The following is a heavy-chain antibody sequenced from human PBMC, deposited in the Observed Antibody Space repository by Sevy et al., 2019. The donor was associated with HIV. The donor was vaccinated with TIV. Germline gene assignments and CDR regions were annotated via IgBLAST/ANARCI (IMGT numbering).Heavy chain of an antibody. Sequence: GGSLRLSCAASGFTFSTYTMNWVRQAPGKGLEWVSSISSSSSYIYYADSVKGRFTISRDNAKNSLYLQMNSLSVEDTAVYYCARAAYYCSTTSCYIDYWGQGTLVTVSS. V-gene: IGHV3-21*01. CDR3: ARAAYYCSTTSCYIDY. J-gene: IGHJ4*02. CDR1: GFTFSTYT. CDR2: ISSSSSYI. D-gene: IGHD2-2*02.